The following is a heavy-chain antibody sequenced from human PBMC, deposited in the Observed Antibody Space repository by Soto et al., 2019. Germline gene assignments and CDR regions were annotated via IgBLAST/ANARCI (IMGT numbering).Heavy chain of an antibody. Sequence: EVQLLNSGGGLVQPGGSLSLSCAASGFTFSNSDMNWVRQAPGKGLEWVSAISGRGSSTYYADSVKGRFTISRDDSKNTAYLQMNSLRAEDTAVYYCAKGSIVAGAIRYDLDYWGQGTLVTVSS. CDR2: ISGRGSST. CDR1: GFTFSNSD. D-gene: IGHD2-2*01. CDR3: AKGSIVAGAIRYDLDY. J-gene: IGHJ4*02. V-gene: IGHV3-23*01.